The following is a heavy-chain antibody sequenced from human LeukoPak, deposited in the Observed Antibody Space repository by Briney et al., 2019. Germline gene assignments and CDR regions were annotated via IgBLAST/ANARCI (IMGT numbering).Heavy chain of an antibody. J-gene: IGHJ5*02. CDR3: ARDYYDSSGYPMWRFYQP. CDR2: ISSSSSTI. CDR1: GFTFSSYS. D-gene: IGHD3-22*01. Sequence: GGSLRLSCADSGFTFSSYSMNWVRQAPGKGLEWVSYISSSSSTIYYADSVKGRFTISRDNAKNSLYLQMNSLRAEDTAVYYCARDYYDSSGYPMWRFYQPWGQGTLVTVSS. V-gene: IGHV3-48*04.